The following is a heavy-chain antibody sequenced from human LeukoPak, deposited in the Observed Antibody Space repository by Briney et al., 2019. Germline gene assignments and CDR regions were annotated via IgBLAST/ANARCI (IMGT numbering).Heavy chain of an antibody. CDR1: GGSISSYY. CDR2: IYYSGST. V-gene: IGHV4-59*01. Sequence: SETLSLTCTVSGGSISSYYWSWIRQPPGKGLEWIGYIYYSGSTNYNPSLKSRVTISVDTSKNQFSLKLSSVTAADTAVYYCARDLITVAGTDYGMGVWGQGTTVTVSS. J-gene: IGHJ6*02. CDR3: ARDLITVAGTDYGMGV. D-gene: IGHD6-19*01.